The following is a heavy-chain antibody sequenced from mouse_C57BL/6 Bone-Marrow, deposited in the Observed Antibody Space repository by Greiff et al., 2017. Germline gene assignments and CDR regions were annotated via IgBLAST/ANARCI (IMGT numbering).Heavy chain of an antibody. CDR1: GFTFSSYA. V-gene: IGHV5-9-1*02. CDR2: ISSGGDYI. D-gene: IGHD2-4*01. Sequence: EVHLVESGEGLVKPGGSLKLSCAASGFTFSSYAMSWVRQTPGKRLEWVAYISSGGDYIYYADTVKGRFTISRDNARNTLYLQMSSLKSEDTAMYYCTREYDYDWYFDVWGTGTTVNVSS. J-gene: IGHJ1*03. CDR3: TREYDYDWYFDV.